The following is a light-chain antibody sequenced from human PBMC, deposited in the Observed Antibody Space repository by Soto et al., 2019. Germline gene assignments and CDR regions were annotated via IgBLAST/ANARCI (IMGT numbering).Light chain of an antibody. CDR2: GAS. CDR3: QQCHNWPRT. V-gene: IGKV3-15*01. Sequence: EIVMTQSPATLSVSPGERATLSCRASQSISSNLAWYQRKPGQAPRLLIYGASTRATGIPARFSGSGTGIELTLTISSLQSEDFAVYYCQQCHNWPRTFGQGTKVEIK. J-gene: IGKJ1*01. CDR1: QSISSN.